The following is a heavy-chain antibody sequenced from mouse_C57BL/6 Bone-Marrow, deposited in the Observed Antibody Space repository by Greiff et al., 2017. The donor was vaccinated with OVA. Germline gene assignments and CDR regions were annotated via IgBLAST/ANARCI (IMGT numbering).Heavy chain of an antibody. CDR1: GFTFTDYY. D-gene: IGHD3-3*01. CDR3: ARFISPLRADY. CDR2: IRNKANGYTT. V-gene: IGHV7-3*01. Sequence: EVMLVESGGGLVQPGGSLSLSCAASGFTFTDYYMSWVRQPPGKALEWLGFIRNKANGYTTEYSASVKGRFTISRDNSQSILYLQMNALSAEDSATYYCARFISPLRADYWGQGTSVTVSS. J-gene: IGHJ4*01.